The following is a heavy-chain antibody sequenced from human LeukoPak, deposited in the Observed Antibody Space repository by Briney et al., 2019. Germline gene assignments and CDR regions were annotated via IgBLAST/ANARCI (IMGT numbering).Heavy chain of an antibody. CDR1: GFTFSSYS. CDR2: ISSSSSYI. J-gene: IGHJ4*02. D-gene: IGHD2-15*01. V-gene: IGHV3-21*01. Sequence: PGGSLRLSCAASGFTFSSYSMDWVRQAPGKGLEWVSSISSSSSYIYYADSVKGRFTISRDNAKNSLYLQMNSLRAEDTAVYCCARDYGYCSGGSCVNFDYWGQGTLVTVSS. CDR3: ARDYGYCSGGSCVNFDY.